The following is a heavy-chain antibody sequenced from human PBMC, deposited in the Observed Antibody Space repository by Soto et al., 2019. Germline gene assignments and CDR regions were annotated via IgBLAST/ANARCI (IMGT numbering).Heavy chain of an antibody. V-gene: IGHV3-23*01. CDR2: ISSSGATT. J-gene: IGHJ4*02. CDR3: ANSWALKPPFDC. D-gene: IGHD1-26*01. CDR1: GLIFNNNA. Sequence: HPGGSLRLSCAASGLIFNNNAMTWVRQAPGQGLEWVATISSSGATTYYADSVKGRFTISRDNSKDTLYLLMSSLRVGDTAVSFCANSWALKPPFDCWGQGALVTVSS.